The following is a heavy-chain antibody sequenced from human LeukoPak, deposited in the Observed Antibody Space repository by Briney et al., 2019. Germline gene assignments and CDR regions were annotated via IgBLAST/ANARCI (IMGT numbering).Heavy chain of an antibody. J-gene: IGHJ6*02. D-gene: IGHD6-19*01. CDR1: GYTFTSYG. CDR3: AREIFGYSSGPTYGMDV. Sequence: ASVKVSCKASGYTFTSYGISWVRQDPGEELEWMGWISAYNGNTNYAQKLQGRVTMTTDTSTSTAYMELRSLRSDDTAVYYCAREIFGYSSGPTYGMDVWGQGTTVTVSS. CDR2: ISAYNGNT. V-gene: IGHV1-18*01.